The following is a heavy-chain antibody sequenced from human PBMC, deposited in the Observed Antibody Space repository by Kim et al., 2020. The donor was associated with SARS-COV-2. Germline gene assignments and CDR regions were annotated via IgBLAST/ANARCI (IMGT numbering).Heavy chain of an antibody. V-gene: IGHV4-59*08. CDR2: IYYSGST. J-gene: IGHJ3*02. CDR3: ARLTIFSGLEGAFDI. D-gene: IGHD3-9*01. CDR1: GGSISSYY. Sequence: SETLSLTCTVSGGSISSYYWSWIRQPPGKGLEWIGYIYYSGSTNYNPSLKSRVTISVDTSKNQFSLKLSSVTAADTAVYYCARLTIFSGLEGAFDIWGQGTMVTVSS.